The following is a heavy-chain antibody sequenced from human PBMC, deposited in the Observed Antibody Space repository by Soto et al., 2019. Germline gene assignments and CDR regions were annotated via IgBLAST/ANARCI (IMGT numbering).Heavy chain of an antibody. CDR2: IKQDGSEK. J-gene: IGHJ3*02. Sequence: GGSLRLSCAASGFTFSSYWMSWVRQAPGKGLEWVANIKQDGSEKYYVDSVKGRFTISRDNAKNSLYLQMNSLRAEDTAVYYCARNPINPLRFLEWLAAFDIWGQGTMVTVSS. V-gene: IGHV3-7*01. D-gene: IGHD3-3*01. CDR3: ARNPINPLRFLEWLAAFDI. CDR1: GFTFSSYW.